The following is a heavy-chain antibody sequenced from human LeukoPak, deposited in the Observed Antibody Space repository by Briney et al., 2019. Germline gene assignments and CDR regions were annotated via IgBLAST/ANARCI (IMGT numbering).Heavy chain of an antibody. V-gene: IGHV1-69*06. CDR2: IIPISGKA. D-gene: IGHD3-10*01. Sequence: ASVKVSCKASGYTFTSYGISWVRQAPGQGLEWMGGIIPISGKANYAQKFQGRVTITADKSTSTAYMELSSLRSEDTAVYYCARGGYGSGSYYNGPRYYYMDVWGKGTTVTVSS. CDR3: ARGGYGSGSYYNGPRYYYMDV. J-gene: IGHJ6*03. CDR1: GYTFTSYG.